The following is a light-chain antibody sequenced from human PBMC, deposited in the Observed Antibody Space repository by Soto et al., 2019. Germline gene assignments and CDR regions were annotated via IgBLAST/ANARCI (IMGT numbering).Light chain of an antibody. CDR1: SSDVGGYNY. CDR2: NVS. CDR3: TSSTSGSLDV. J-gene: IGLJ1*01. Sequence: QSVLTQPRSVSGSPGQSVTISCTGTSSDVGGYNYVSWYQRHPGKAPKLMIYNVSKRPSGVSNRFSGSKSGNTASLTISGLQAEDEADYYRTSSTSGSLDVFGPGTKVTVL. V-gene: IGLV2-14*01.